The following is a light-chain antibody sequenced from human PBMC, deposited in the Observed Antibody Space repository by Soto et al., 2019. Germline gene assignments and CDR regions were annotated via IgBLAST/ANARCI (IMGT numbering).Light chain of an antibody. CDR3: QQYYSYPQS. V-gene: IGKV1-8*01. CDR2: AAS. Sequence: AIRMTQSPSSFSASTGDRVTITCRASQGISSYLAGYQQKPGKAPKLLIYAASTLQSGVPSRFSGSGSGTDFTLTISCLQSEDFATYYCQQYYSYPQSFGQGTKREIK. J-gene: IGKJ2*01. CDR1: QGISSY.